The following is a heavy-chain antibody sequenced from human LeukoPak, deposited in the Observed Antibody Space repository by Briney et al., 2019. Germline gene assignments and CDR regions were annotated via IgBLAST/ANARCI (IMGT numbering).Heavy chain of an antibody. J-gene: IGHJ4*02. CDR2: ISGSGGST. V-gene: IGHV3-23*01. Sequence: GGSLRLSCAASGFTFSSYAMSWVRQAPGKGLEWVSAISGSGGSTYYADSVKGRFTNSRDNSKNTLYLQMNSLRAEDTAVYYCASNGDFGSFDYWGQGTLVTVSS. CDR3: ASNGDFGSFDY. CDR1: GFTFSSYA. D-gene: IGHD4-17*01.